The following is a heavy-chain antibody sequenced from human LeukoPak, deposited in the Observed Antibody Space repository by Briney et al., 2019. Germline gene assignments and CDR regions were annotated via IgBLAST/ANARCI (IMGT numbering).Heavy chain of an antibody. CDR2: IYSGGDT. V-gene: IGHV3-53*01. CDR3: ARVAVGAGTDYFDY. J-gene: IGHJ4*02. D-gene: IGHD6-19*01. CDR1: GFTVSSNY. Sequence: QPGGSLRLSCAASGFTVSSNYMSWVRQAPGKGLEWVSVIYSGGDTYYADSVKGRFTISRDNYKTTLHLQMNSLRADDTAVYYCARVAVGAGTDYFDYWGQGTLVTVSS.